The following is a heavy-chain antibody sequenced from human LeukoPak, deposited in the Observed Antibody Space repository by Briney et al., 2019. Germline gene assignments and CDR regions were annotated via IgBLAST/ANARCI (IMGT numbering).Heavy chain of an antibody. CDR1: GGSISSSSYY. CDR3: ARDLWFGELPLYYYGMDV. Sequence: KPSETLSLTCTVSGGSISSSSYYWGWIRQPPGKGLEWIGSIYYSGSTYYNSSLKSRVTISVDTSKNQFSLKLSSVTAADTAVCYCARDLWFGELPLYYYGMDVWGQGTTVTVSS. CDR2: IYYSGST. V-gene: IGHV4-39*07. D-gene: IGHD3-10*01. J-gene: IGHJ6*02.